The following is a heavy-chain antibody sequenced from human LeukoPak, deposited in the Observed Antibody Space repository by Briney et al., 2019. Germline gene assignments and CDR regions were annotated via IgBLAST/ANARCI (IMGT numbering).Heavy chain of an antibody. J-gene: IGHJ4*02. CDR2: IKQDGSEK. V-gene: IGHV3-7*03. CDR3: ARLSSGWYGDFDY. D-gene: IGHD6-19*01. CDR1: GFTFSTYW. Sequence: GGSLRLSCAASGFTFSTYWMSWVRLAPGKGLEGVANIKQDGSEKYYVDSVKGRFTISRDNARNSLYLQMNSLRGEDTAVYYCARLSSGWYGDFDYWGQGTLVTVPS.